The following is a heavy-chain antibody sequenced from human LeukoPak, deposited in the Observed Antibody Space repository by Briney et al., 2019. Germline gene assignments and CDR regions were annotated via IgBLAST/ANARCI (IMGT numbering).Heavy chain of an antibody. Sequence: SETLSLTCTVSGGSISNYYWSWIRQPPGKGLDWIGDIYNSGSTNYNPSLKSRVTISVDTSKNQFSLKLSSVTAADTAVYYCARRYCSGGSCYSPSNWFDPWGQGTLVTVSS. J-gene: IGHJ5*02. CDR3: ARRYCSGGSCYSPSNWFDP. V-gene: IGHV4-4*08. D-gene: IGHD2-15*01. CDR2: IYNSGST. CDR1: GGSISNYY.